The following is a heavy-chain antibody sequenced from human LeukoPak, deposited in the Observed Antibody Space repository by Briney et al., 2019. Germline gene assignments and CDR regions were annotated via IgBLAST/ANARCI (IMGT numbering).Heavy chain of an antibody. CDR2: IYYSGST. V-gene: IGHV4-39*07. D-gene: IGHD6-19*01. CDR1: GGSISSSSYY. J-gene: IGHJ4*02. CDR3: ARAIAVAGKGRYYFDY. Sequence: SETLSLTCTVSGGSISSSSYYWGWIRQPPGKGLEWIGSIYYSGSTYYNPSLKSRVTISVDMSKNQFSLKLSSVTAADTAVYYCARAIAVAGKGRYYFDYWGQGTLVTVSS.